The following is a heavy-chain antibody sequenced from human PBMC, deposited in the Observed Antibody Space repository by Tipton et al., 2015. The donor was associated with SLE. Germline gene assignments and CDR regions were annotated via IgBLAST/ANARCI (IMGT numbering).Heavy chain of an antibody. CDR3: ARGSVTMVLDP. D-gene: IGHD4/OR15-4a*01. V-gene: IGHV4-59*01. CDR2: MYYSGTT. J-gene: IGHJ5*02. CDR1: GGSMNNYF. Sequence: TLSLTCTITGGSMNNYFWNWIRQPPGKGLEWLGYMYYSGTTRYNPSLEGRLSISVDTSKNQFSLNLRSVTAADTAVYYCARGSVTMVLDPWGQGTLVIVSA.